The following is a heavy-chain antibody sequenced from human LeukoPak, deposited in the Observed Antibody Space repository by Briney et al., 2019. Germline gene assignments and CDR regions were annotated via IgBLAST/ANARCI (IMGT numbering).Heavy chain of an antibody. J-gene: IGHJ5*02. CDR1: GGSFSGYY. CDR2: TNHSGST. D-gene: IGHD5-18*01. CDR3: AGRKLWSGRSGRFDP. Sequence: SETLSLTCAVSGGSFSGYYWSWIRQPPGEGLEWIGGTNHSGSTNYTPSLTSRVTLSLYTSKNQFSLRLCSVTAADTAVCYCAGRKLWSGRSGRFDPWGQGTLVTLSP. V-gene: IGHV4-34*01.